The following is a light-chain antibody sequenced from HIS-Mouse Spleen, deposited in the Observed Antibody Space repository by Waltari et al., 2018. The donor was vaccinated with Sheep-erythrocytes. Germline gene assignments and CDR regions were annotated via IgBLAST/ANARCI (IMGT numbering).Light chain of an antibody. J-gene: IGKJ4*01. Sequence: DIQMTQSPSTLSASVGDRVTITCRARQSISSWLAWYHQKPRKAPKLLIYKASSLESGVPSRFSGSGSGTEFTLTISSLQPDDFATYYCQQYNSYPLTFGGGTKVEIK. CDR2: KAS. CDR3: QQYNSYPLT. V-gene: IGKV1-5*03. CDR1: QSISSW.